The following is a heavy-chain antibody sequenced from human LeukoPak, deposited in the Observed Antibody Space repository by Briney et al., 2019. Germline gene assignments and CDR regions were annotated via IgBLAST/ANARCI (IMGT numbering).Heavy chain of an antibody. D-gene: IGHD6-13*01. Sequence: ASVNVSCKASGYTFTGYYMHWVRQAPGQGLEWMGWINPSSGGTNYAQKCQCRVTMTRDTSISTAYMELSRLRSDDTAVYHCARRWRAAADYWGQGTLVTVSS. CDR1: GYTFTGYY. CDR3: ARRWRAAADY. CDR2: INPSSGGT. J-gene: IGHJ4*02. V-gene: IGHV1-2*02.